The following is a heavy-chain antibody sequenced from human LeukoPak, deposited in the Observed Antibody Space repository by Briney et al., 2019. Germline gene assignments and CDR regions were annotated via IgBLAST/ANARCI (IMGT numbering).Heavy chain of an antibody. CDR1: GFTFNIYA. CDR3: ARYCTGTTCAESSYYGMDV. V-gene: IGHV3-23*01. D-gene: IGHD2-2*01. CDR2: ITGSGGGT. J-gene: IGHJ6*02. Sequence: GGSLRLSCVASGFTFNIYAMSWVRQAPGKGLEWVSAITGSGGGTYYADFVKGRFTVSRDNARNTLSLQMSSLRAEDTAIYYCARYCTGTTCAESSYYGMDVWGQGTTVTVSS.